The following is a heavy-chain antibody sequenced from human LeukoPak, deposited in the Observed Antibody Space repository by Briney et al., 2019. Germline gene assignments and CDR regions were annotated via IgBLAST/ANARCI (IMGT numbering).Heavy chain of an antibody. Sequence: PGGSLRLSCAASGLTFSNYAVGWVRQAPGRGLEWVSAISNSGGRTYYADSVKGRFTIPRDSSKNTLYLQMNSLRDDDAGVYYCAKRMGYDFGHFDYWGQGALVTVSS. CDR3: AKRMGYDFGHFDY. CDR2: ISNSGGRT. D-gene: IGHD2/OR15-2a*01. V-gene: IGHV3-23*01. CDR1: GLTFSNYA. J-gene: IGHJ4*02.